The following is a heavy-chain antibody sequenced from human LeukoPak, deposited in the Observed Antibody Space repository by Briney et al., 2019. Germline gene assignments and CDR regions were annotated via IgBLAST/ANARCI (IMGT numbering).Heavy chain of an antibody. CDR3: ARRNDFDI. V-gene: IGHV4-59*08. CDR1: GGSISGFH. CDR2: IYYSGRT. J-gene: IGHJ3*02. Sequence: SETLSLTCTVSGGSISGFHWNWIRQPPGKGLEWIGYIYYSGRTDSNPSLKSRVTVPVDTSKNQFNLRLTSVTAADTAMYYCARRNDFDIWGPGTMVTVSS.